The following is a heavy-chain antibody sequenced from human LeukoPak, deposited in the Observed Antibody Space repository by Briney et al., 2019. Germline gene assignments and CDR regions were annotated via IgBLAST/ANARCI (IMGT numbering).Heavy chain of an antibody. CDR2: IYSGGST. J-gene: IGHJ4*02. V-gene: IGHV3-66*01. CDR1: GFAVSSNY. CDR3: AIRKSGNAIDY. Sequence: GGSLRLSCAASGFAVSSNYMSWVRQAPGKGLEWVAVIYSGGSTNYADSVKGRFTISRDNSKNTLYLLMNSLRAEDTAVYYCAIRKSGNAIDYWGQGTLVTVSA. D-gene: IGHD5-12*01.